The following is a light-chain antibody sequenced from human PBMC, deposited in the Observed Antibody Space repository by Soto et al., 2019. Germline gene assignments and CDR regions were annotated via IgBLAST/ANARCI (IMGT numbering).Light chain of an antibody. CDR1: QSISSN. CDR2: GAS. CDR3: QQYSQWPPYT. J-gene: IGKJ2*01. Sequence: EIVMTQSPATLSVSPGERATLSCRASQSISSNLAWYQQKPGQSPRLLIYGASARATGIPARFSGSGSGTEFTLTISSLQSEDLAVYYCQQYSQWPPYTFGQGTKLEIK. V-gene: IGKV3-15*01.